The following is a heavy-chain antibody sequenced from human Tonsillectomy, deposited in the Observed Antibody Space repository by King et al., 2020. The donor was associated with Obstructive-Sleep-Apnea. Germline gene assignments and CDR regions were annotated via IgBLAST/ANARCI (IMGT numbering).Heavy chain of an antibody. CDR1: GGTFSSYA. D-gene: IGHD2-2*01. V-gene: IGHV1-69*09. J-gene: IGHJ5*02. CDR2: IIPILGIA. Sequence: QLVQSGAEVKKPGSSVKVSCKASGGTFSSYAISWVRQAPGQGLEWMGGIIPILGIANYAQKFQGRVTITADKSTSTAYMELSSLRSEDTAVYYCARDGVVVPAAMREYNWFDPWGQGTLVTVSS. CDR3: ARDGVVVPAAMREYNWFDP.